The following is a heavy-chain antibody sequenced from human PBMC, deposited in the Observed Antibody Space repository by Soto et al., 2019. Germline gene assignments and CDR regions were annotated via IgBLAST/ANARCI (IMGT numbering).Heavy chain of an antibody. CDR1: VGSFSGYY. Sequence: SETLSLTCAVYVGSFSGYYWSLIRQPPGKGLECIWEINHSGSTDYNPSLKSRVTISVDTSKNQFSLKLSSVTAADTAVYYCATDRPETPPGLRFGELTYYYYGMEFWGQGTTVTVSS. D-gene: IGHD3-10*01. CDR2: INHSGST. CDR3: ATDRPETPPGLRFGELTYYYYGMEF. V-gene: IGHV4-34*01. J-gene: IGHJ6*02.